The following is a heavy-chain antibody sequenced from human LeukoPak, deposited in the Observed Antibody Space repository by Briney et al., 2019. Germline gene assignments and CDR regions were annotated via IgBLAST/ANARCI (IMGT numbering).Heavy chain of an antibody. J-gene: IGHJ5*02. CDR2: INPNSGGT. CDR3: ARGASGVYTVTTSWFDP. Sequence: GASVTVSCKASGYTFTGYYMHWVRQAPGQGLERMGWINPNSGGTNYAQKFQGRVTMTRDTSISTAYMELSRLRSDDTAVYYCARGASGVYTVTTSWFDPWGQGTLVTVSS. CDR1: GYTFTGYY. V-gene: IGHV1-2*02. D-gene: IGHD4-17*01.